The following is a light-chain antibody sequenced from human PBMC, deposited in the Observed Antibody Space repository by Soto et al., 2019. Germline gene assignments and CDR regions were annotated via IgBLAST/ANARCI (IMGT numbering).Light chain of an antibody. CDR3: QQYGSSPRT. CDR2: GAS. Sequence: IVLTMSPFALSRSPRERATLSCRASDGVGSTLALYQQRPGQAPRLLIYGASSRATGIPERFSGSGSGTDFTLTISRLDPEDFAVYFCQQYGSSPRTFGQGTKVAI. V-gene: IGKV3-20*01. J-gene: IGKJ1*01. CDR1: DGVGST.